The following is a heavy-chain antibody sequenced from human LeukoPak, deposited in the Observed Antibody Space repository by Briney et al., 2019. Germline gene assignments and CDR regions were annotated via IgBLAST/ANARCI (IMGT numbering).Heavy chain of an antibody. J-gene: IGHJ4*02. CDR1: GYTFTSYG. CDR2: ISAYNGNT. CDR3: ARVQYYYDSSGYYGHFDY. D-gene: IGHD3-22*01. V-gene: IGHV1-18*01. Sequence: ASVKVSCKASGYTFTSYGISWVRQAPGQGLEWMGWISAYNGNTNYAQKLQGRVTMTTDTSTSTAYMELGSLRSDDTAVYYCARVQYYYDSSGYYGHFDYWGQGTLVTVSS.